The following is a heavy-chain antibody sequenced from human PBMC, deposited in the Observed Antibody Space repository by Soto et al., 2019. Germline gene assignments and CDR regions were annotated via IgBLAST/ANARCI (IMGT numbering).Heavy chain of an antibody. J-gene: IGHJ4*02. V-gene: IGHV4-34*01. CDR2: IHHSGST. CDR1: GGSFDGYY. D-gene: IGHD3-3*01. Sequence: SETLSLTCALYGGSFDGYYWSWIRQSPGKGLEWIGEIHHSGSTKYNPSLKSRVSLSVDTSTKQFSLKMTSMTAADRGVYYCARGVDSWSGYFDSWGQGTPVTVSS. CDR3: ARGVDSWSGYFDS.